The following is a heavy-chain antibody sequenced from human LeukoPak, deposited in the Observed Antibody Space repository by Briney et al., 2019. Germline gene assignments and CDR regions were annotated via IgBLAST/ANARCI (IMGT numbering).Heavy chain of an antibody. CDR1: GGSISSSSYY. CDR2: IYYSGST. CDR3: ARHIRGGRGMITFGGVIVHFDY. V-gene: IGHV4-39*01. J-gene: IGHJ4*02. Sequence: PSETLSLTCTVSGGSISSSSYYWGWIRQPPGKGLEWIGSIYYSGSTYYNPSLKSRVTISVDTSKNQFSLKLSSVTAADTAVYYCARHIRGGRGMITFGGVIVHFDYWGQGTLVTVSS. D-gene: IGHD3-16*01.